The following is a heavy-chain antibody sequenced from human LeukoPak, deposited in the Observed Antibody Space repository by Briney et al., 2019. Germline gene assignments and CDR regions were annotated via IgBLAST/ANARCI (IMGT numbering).Heavy chain of an antibody. D-gene: IGHD6-19*01. CDR2: ISSSSTYI. V-gene: IGHV3-21*01. J-gene: IGHJ4*02. Sequence: PGGTLRLSCAASGFTSSSYSMNWVRLTPGKGQESVSSISSSSTYIYYADSLKGRFTISRDNAKNSLYLQMNSLRADDTAVYYCARGMDFSEQCPDAFDYWGQGTLVTVSS. CDR3: ARGMDFSEQCPDAFDY. CDR1: GFTSSSYS.